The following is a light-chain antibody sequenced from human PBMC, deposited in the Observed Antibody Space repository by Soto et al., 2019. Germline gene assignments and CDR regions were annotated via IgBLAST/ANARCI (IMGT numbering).Light chain of an antibody. V-gene: IGKV3-15*01. CDR1: QSVSSK. CDR3: QQYSNWPPYT. CDR2: AAS. J-gene: IGKJ2*01. Sequence: EIVMTQSPATLSVSPGERATLSCRASQSVSSKLAWCQQKPGQAPRLLIYAASTRATGIPARFSGSGSGTEFTLTITSLQSEDFAVYYCQQYSNWPPYTFGQGTKLEIK.